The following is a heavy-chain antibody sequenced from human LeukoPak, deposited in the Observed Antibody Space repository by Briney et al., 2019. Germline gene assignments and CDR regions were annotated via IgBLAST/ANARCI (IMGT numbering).Heavy chain of an antibody. D-gene: IGHD6-19*01. CDR3: AKDITGNSSGWYLDDAFDI. J-gene: IGHJ3*02. Sequence: PGGSLRLSCAASGFTFSSYSMNWVRQAPGKGLEWVSYISSSSSTIYYADSVKGRFTISRDNSKNTLYLQMNSLRAEDTAIYYCAKDITGNSSGWYLDDAFDIWGQGTMVTVSS. CDR2: ISSSSSTI. CDR1: GFTFSSYS. V-gene: IGHV3-48*01.